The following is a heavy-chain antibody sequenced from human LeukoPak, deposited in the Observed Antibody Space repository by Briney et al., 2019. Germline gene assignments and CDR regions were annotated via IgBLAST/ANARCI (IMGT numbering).Heavy chain of an antibody. CDR3: ARRGILWWNLGYYFDY. J-gene: IGHJ4*02. V-gene: IGHV4-34*01. CDR1: GGSFSGYY. CDR2: INHSGST. Sequence: SETLSLTCAVYGGSFSGYYWSWIRQPPGKGLEWIGEINHSGSTNYNPSLKSRVTISVDTSKNQFSLKLSSVTAADTAVYYCARRGILWWNLGYYFDYWGQGTLVTVSS. D-gene: IGHD2-21*01.